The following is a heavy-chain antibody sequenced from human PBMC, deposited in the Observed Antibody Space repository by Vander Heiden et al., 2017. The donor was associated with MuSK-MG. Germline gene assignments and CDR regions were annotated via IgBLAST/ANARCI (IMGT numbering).Heavy chain of an antibody. CDR2: IYYSGST. Sequence: QLQLQESGPGLVKPSETLSLTCNVSGGPISSSSYYWGWIRQPPGKGLEWIGSIYYSGSTYYNPSLKSRVTISVDTSKNQFSLKLSSVTAADTAVYYCAIGGSPDAFDIWGQGTMVTVSS. D-gene: IGHD5-12*01. J-gene: IGHJ3*02. V-gene: IGHV4-39*01. CDR3: AIGGSPDAFDI. CDR1: GGPISSSSYY.